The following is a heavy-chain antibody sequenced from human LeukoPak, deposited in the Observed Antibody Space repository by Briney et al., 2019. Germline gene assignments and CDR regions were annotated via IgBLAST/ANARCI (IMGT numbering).Heavy chain of an antibody. CDR1: GYTFTGYY. Sequence: ASVKVSCKASGYTFTGYYMHWVRQATGQGLEWMGWMNPNSGNTGYAQKFQGRVTITRNTSIRKAYMELSSLRSEDTAVYYCARGTGMYCSGGSCYSDYYYMDVWGKGTTVTVSS. CDR2: MNPNSGNT. J-gene: IGHJ6*03. V-gene: IGHV1-8*03. CDR3: ARGTGMYCSGGSCYSDYYYMDV. D-gene: IGHD2-15*01.